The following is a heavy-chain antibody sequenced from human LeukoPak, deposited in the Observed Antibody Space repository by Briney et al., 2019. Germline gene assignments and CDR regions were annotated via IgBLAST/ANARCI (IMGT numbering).Heavy chain of an antibody. J-gene: IGHJ6*03. CDR1: GASISSTVYY. D-gene: IGHD3-3*01. V-gene: IGHV4-39*01. Sequence: PSETLSLTCTVSGASISSTVYYWGWIRQPPGKGLEWIGSIYYSGSTYYNPSLKSRVTISVDTSKNQFSLKLSSVTAADTAVYYCARHGGVVLRFLEPRAYMDVWGKGTTVTVSS. CDR2: IYYSGST. CDR3: ARHGGVVLRFLEPRAYMDV.